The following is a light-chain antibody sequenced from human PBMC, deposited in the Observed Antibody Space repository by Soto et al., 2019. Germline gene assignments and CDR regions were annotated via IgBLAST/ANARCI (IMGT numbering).Light chain of an antibody. CDR3: SSYTSKSSLI. J-gene: IGLJ2*01. Sequence: QSALTQPASVSGSPGQSITIFCAGTMRDVGAYNLVSWYQQHPGRAPQLIIYEVRNRPSGISFRFSGSKSGNTASLTISGLQAEDEADYYCSSYTSKSSLIFGGGTQLTVL. CDR2: EVR. CDR1: MRDVGAYNL. V-gene: IGLV2-14*01.